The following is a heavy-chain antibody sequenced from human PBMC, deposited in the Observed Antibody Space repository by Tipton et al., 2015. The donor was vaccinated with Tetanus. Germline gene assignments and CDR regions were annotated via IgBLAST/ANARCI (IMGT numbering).Heavy chain of an antibody. Sequence: GSLRLSCAASGFIISDKCISWVRQAPGKGLEWVSNICSGSSTYYADSGKGRFTISRDNSKNTVYLEMNSLRAEDTAVYYCARDGRSGHFDSWGQGTLLTVSS. CDR2: ICSGSST. CDR1: GFIISDKC. J-gene: IGHJ4*02. V-gene: IGHV3-53*01. D-gene: IGHD1-26*01. CDR3: ARDGRSGHFDS.